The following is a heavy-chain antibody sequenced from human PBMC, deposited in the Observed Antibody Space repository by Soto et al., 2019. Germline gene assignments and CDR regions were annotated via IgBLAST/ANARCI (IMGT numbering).Heavy chain of an antibody. Sequence: ASVKVSCTASGYTFTSYDINWVRQATGQGLEWMGWMNPNSGNTGYAQKFQGRVTMTRNTSISTAYMELSSLRSEDTAVYYCARRGSSSWRAYWFDPWGQGTLVTVSS. D-gene: IGHD6-13*01. CDR3: ARRGSSSWRAYWFDP. V-gene: IGHV1-8*01. CDR2: MNPNSGNT. J-gene: IGHJ5*02. CDR1: GYTFTSYD.